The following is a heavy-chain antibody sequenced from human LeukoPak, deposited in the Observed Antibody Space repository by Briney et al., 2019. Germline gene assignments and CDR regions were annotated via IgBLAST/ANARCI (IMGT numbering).Heavy chain of an antibody. CDR1: GFSLTIYA. D-gene: IGHD2/OR15-2a*01. CDR2: IGGSGGST. V-gene: IGHV3-23*01. Sequence: RGSLRLSCALSGFSLTIYAISWVSPAPGKGREWVSAIGGSGGSTYYADSLKGRFTISRDNAKNTLYLQMNSLRAEDTAVYYGARDWFHAIDYWGQGTLVTVSS. J-gene: IGHJ4*02. CDR3: ARDWFHAIDY.